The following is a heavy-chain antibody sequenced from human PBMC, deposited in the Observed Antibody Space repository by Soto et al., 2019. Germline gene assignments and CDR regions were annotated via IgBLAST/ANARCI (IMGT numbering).Heavy chain of an antibody. J-gene: IGHJ6*02. CDR1: GGTLNTYA. V-gene: IGHV1-69*01. CDR2: IIPIFGTA. D-gene: IGHD2-15*01. Sequence: QVQLMQSGAEVKKPGSSVKVSCKATGGTLNTYAISWVRQAPGQGLEWMGGIIPIFGTANYAQKFQGRVTITADESTSTAYMELSSLRSEDTAVYYCASQQHCSGGSCPSYYYYGMDVWGQGTTVTVSS. CDR3: ASQQHCSGGSCPSYYYYGMDV.